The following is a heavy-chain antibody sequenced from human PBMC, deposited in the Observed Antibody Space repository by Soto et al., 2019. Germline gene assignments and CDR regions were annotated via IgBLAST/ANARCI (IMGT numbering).Heavy chain of an antibody. J-gene: IGHJ3*02. D-gene: IGHD6-19*01. V-gene: IGHV3-9*01. CDR2: ISWNSGSI. CDR3: AKDHSSGWYEANDAFDI. CDR1: GFTFDDYA. Sequence: SLRLSCAASGFTFDDYAMHWVRQAPGKGLEWVSGISWNSGSIGYADSVKGRFTISRDNAKNSLYLQMNSLRAEDTALYYCAKDHSSGWYEANDAFDIWGQGTMVTVSS.